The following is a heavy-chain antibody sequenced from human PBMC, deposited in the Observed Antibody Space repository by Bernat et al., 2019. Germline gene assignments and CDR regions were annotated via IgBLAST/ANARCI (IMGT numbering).Heavy chain of an antibody. D-gene: IGHD6-19*01. CDR2: IWYDGSNK. CDR1: GFTFSSYG. CDR3: ARGPQAGPFDY. V-gene: IGHV3-33*01. J-gene: IGHJ4*02. Sequence: QVQLVDSGGGVVQPGRSLRLSCAASGFTFSSYGMHWVRQAPGKGLEWVAVIWYDGSNKYYADSVKGRFTISRDNSKNTLYLKMNSLRAEDTAVYYCARGPQAGPFDYWGQGTLVTVSS.